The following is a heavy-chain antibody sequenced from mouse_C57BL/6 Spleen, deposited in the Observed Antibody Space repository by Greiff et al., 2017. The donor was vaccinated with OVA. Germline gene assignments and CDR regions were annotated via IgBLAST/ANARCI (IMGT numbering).Heavy chain of an antibody. CDR1: GFTFSDYG. Sequence: EVKLVESGGGLVKPGGSLKLSCAASGFTFSDYGMHWVRQAPEKGLEWVAYISSGSSTIYYADTVKGRFTISRDNAKNTLFLQMTSLRSEDTAMYYCASPGPEWYFDVWGTGTTVTVSS. J-gene: IGHJ1*03. CDR2: ISSGSSTI. V-gene: IGHV5-17*01. CDR3: ASPGPEWYFDV.